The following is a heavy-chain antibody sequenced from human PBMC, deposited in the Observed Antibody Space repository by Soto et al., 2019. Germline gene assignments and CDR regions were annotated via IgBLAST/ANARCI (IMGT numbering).Heavy chain of an antibody. CDR1: GGTFSSYA. V-gene: IGHV1-69*12. CDR2: IVPIVDTS. J-gene: IGHJ4*02. Sequence: QVQLVQSGAEVRQPASMMKVSCKTSGGTFSSYAISWVRQAPGQGLEWMGGIVPIVDTSTYAQKFQGRVTITAAESTSTVYMELSSLRSNDTAVYYCVRVVAIPGYPDNWGQGTLVTVSS. D-gene: IGHD5-12*01. CDR3: VRVVAIPGYPDN.